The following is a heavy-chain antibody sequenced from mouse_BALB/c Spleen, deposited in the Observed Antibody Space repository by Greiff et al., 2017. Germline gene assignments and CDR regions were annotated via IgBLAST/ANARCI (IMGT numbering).Heavy chain of an antibody. CDR2: IWSGGST. CDR1: GFSLTSYG. Sequence: QVQLKESGPGLVQPSQSLSITCTVSGFSLTSYGVHWVRQSPGKGLEWLGVIWSGGSTDYNAAFISRLSISKDNSKSQVFFKMNSLQANDTAIYYCARNEGYYGSSFGYWGQGTTLTVSS. CDR3: ARNEGYYGSSFGY. J-gene: IGHJ2*01. D-gene: IGHD1-1*01. V-gene: IGHV2-2*02.